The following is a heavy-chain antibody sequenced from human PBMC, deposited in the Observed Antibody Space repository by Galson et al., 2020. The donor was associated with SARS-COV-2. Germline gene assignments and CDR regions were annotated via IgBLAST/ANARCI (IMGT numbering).Heavy chain of an antibody. CDR1: GFTFSSYT. Sequence: GGSLRLSCAASGFTFSSYTFTWVRQAPGKGLEWISYISSSSYTISYADSVKGRFTISRDNAKNSLFLQMNSLRADDTAVYYCASRYCSGGACYRDYWGQGGLFTVSS. CDR3: ASRYCSGGACYRDY. CDR2: ISSSSYTI. D-gene: IGHD2-15*01. J-gene: IGHJ4*02. V-gene: IGHV3-48*04.